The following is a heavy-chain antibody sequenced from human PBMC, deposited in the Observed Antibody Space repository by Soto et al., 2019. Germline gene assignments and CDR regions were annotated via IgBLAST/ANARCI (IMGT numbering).Heavy chain of an antibody. CDR1: GYTFTSYD. V-gene: IGHV1-8*01. CDR3: ARVVGYNWNYGYYYYGRDV. Sequence: QVQLVQSGAEVKKPGASVKVSCKASGYTFTSYDINWVRQATGQGLEWMGWMNPNSGNTGYAQKFQDRFTMTKNTSISTAYMELSSLRSEDTAVYYCARVVGYNWNYGYYYYGRDVWGQGTTVTVSS. D-gene: IGHD1-7*01. J-gene: IGHJ6*02. CDR2: MNPNSGNT.